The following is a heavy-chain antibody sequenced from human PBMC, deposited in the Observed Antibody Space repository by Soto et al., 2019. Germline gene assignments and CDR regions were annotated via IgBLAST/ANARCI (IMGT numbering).Heavy chain of an antibody. CDR3: ARDEDYYYDSSGYYPPFDY. D-gene: IGHD3-22*01. Sequence: GGSLRLSCAASGFTFSSYGMHWVRQAPGKGLEWVALIWYDGSNKYYVDSVKGRFTISRDNSKNTLYLQMNSLRGEDTAVYYCARDEDYYYDSSGYYPPFDYWGQGTLVTVSS. CDR2: IWYDGSNK. CDR1: GFTFSSYG. V-gene: IGHV3-33*01. J-gene: IGHJ4*02.